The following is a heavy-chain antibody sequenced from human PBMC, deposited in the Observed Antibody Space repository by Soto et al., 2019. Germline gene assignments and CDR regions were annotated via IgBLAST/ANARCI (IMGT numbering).Heavy chain of an antibody. J-gene: IGHJ3*02. CDR1: GYSFTSYW. D-gene: IGHD3-10*01. V-gene: IGHV5-51*01. Sequence: GESLKISCKGSGYSFTSYWIGWVRQMPGKGLEWMGIIYPGDSDTNYSPSFQGHVTISADKSINTAYLQWSSLEASDTAMYYCARASSTGAYGLDIWGQGTMVTVSS. CDR2: IYPGDSDT. CDR3: ARASSTGAYGLDI.